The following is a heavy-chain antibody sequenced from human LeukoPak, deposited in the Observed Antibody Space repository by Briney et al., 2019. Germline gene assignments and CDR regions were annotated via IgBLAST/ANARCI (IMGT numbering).Heavy chain of an antibody. CDR1: GGSISSSSYY. CDR3: ATRTGYSSGWFDY. J-gene: IGHJ4*02. Sequence: PSETLSLTCTVSGGSISSSSYYWGWIRQPPGKGLEWIGSIYYSGSTYYNPSLKSRVTISVDTSKNQFSLKLSSVTAADTAVYYCATRTGYSSGWFDYWGQGTLVTVSS. D-gene: IGHD6-19*01. V-gene: IGHV4-39*01. CDR2: IYYSGST.